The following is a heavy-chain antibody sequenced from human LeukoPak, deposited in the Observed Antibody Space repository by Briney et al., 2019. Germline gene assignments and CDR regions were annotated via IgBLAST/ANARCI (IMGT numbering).Heavy chain of an antibody. D-gene: IGHD6-19*01. Sequence: PSETLSLTCTVSGGSISSYYWSWIRQPPGNGLEWIGYIYYSGSTNYNPSLKSRLTISIDTSKNQFSLKLTSVTAADTAVYYCARHESNRLPVTGTSYSYPMDVWGQGTTVTVSS. CDR1: GGSISSYY. J-gene: IGHJ6*02. V-gene: IGHV4-59*08. CDR3: ARHESNRLPVTGTSYSYPMDV. CDR2: IYYSGST.